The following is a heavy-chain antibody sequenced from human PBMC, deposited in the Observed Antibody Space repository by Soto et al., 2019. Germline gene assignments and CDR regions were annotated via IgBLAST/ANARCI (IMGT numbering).Heavy chain of an antibody. J-gene: IGHJ5*02. CDR2: IYYSGST. V-gene: IGHV4-31*03. Sequence: QVQLQESGPGLVKPSQTLSLTCTVSGGSISSGGYYWSWIRQHPGKGLEWIGSIYYSGSTYYNPSLKSRVTISVDTFKNQFSLKLSSVTAADTAVYYCALGGSGSYNWFDPWGQGTLVTVSS. CDR3: ALGGSGSYNWFDP. D-gene: IGHD3-10*01. CDR1: GGSISSGGYY.